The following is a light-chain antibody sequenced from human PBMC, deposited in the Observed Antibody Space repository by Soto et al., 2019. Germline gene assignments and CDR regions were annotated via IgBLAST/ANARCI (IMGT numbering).Light chain of an antibody. Sequence: QSALTQPVSVSGSPGQSITIPCTGTSSDVGGFNSVSWYQQHPGEAPKLMIYEVSLRPSGVSNRFSGSKSDNTASLTISGLQAEDEASYYCTSYTTSSTLVFGGGTKLTVL. CDR2: EVS. J-gene: IGLJ3*02. CDR3: TSYTTSSTLV. V-gene: IGLV2-14*01. CDR1: SSDVGGFNS.